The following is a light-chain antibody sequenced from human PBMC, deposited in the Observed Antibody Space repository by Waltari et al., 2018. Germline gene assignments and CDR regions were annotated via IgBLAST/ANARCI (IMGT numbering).Light chain of an antibody. CDR3: CSYAGTSTCVV. CDR1: SSDVGAYNY. V-gene: IGLV2-23*02. J-gene: IGLJ3*02. Sequence: QSALTQPASVSGSPGQSITISCTGSSSDVGAYNYVSWYQQHPGKAPKLMSYDVTNRPSGVSSRFSGPKSGNTASLTISGLQADDEADYYCCSYAGTSTCVVFGGGTKLTVL. CDR2: DVT.